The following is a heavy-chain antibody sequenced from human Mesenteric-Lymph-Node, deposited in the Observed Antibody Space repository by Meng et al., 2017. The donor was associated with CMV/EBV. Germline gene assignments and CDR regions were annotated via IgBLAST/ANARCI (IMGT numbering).Heavy chain of an antibody. J-gene: IGHJ4*02. CDR3: ASLDSSSWGKYYFDY. D-gene: IGHD6-13*01. Sequence: GGSLRLSCAASGFTFSDYYMTWIRQAPGKGLEWVSYISSSGSRIYYTDSVKGRFTISRDNAKSSLYLQMNSLRAEDTAVYYCASLDSSSWGKYYFDYWGQGTLVTVSS. CDR1: GFTFSDYY. V-gene: IGHV3-11*01. CDR2: ISSSGSRI.